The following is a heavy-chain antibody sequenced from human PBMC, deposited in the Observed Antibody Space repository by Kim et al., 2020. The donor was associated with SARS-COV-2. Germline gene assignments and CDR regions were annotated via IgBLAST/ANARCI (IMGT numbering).Heavy chain of an antibody. D-gene: IGHD3-10*01. J-gene: IGHJ5*02. CDR2: ISYDGSNK. Sequence: GGSLRLSCAASGFTFSSSGMHWVRQAPGKGLEWVAVISYDGSNKYYADSVKGRFTISRDNCKNTLYLQMNSLRAEETAVYYCARGYGSGSYRFDPWGQGTLVAVSS. CDR1: GFTFSSSG. V-gene: IGHV3-33*05. CDR3: ARGYGSGSYRFDP.